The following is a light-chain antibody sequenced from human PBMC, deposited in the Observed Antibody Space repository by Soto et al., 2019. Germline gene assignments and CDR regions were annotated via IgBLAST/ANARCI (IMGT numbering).Light chain of an antibody. J-gene: IGKJ1*01. CDR1: QSVSRNY. CDR2: CAS. CDR3: QQYGDSPRT. V-gene: IGKV3-20*01. Sequence: EIVLTQSPGTLSLSPGERATLSCRASQSVSRNYLAWYQHKPGQAPTLLIYCASRRTPVIPDRFSGRGSGTDFTLTISGLEPEDFAVYYCQQYGDSPRTFGQGTKVDIK.